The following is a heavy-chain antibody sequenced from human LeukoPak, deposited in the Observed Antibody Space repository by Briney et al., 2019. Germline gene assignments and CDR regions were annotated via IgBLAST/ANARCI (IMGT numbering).Heavy chain of an antibody. J-gene: IGHJ4*02. CDR3: ATADWESFYFDS. V-gene: IGHV4-31*03. D-gene: IGHD1-26*01. CDR1: GGSVSRGGYY. Sequence: TLSLTCTVSGGSVSRGGYYWNWIRQHPGKGLEWIGFTSYSEGTYYNPSLMSRITISVDISQNQFSLKMRDVTAADTAVYFCATADWESFYFDSWGQGALVAVSS. CDR2: TSYSEGT.